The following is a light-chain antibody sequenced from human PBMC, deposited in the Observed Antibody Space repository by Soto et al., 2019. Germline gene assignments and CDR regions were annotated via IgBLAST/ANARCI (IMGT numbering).Light chain of an antibody. V-gene: IGLV2-14*01. CDR2: EVS. CDR1: SSDVGRYNY. CDR3: SAYTTSSTL. Sequence: SALTLPASVSVPPGQSTTSSCAGTSSDVGRYNYVSWYQQHPGKAPNIMIYEVSNRPSGVSSRFSGSKSGNTASLTISGLQAEDEADYYCSAYTTSSTLFGTGTKVTVL. J-gene: IGLJ1*01.